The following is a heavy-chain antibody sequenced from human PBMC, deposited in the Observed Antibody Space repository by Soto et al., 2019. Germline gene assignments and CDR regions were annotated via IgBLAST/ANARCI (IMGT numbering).Heavy chain of an antibody. D-gene: IGHD3-10*01. V-gene: IGHV1-69*08. CDR2: IIPRTDIA. CDR3: VRDYYYGSGSSMGILGS. Sequence: QVQLLQSGPEVKKPGSSVKVSCKASRDTFNTYTITWVRQAPGQGLEWMGRIIPRTDIANYAQKFQERVSITAYRSTSTAYMALSSLRFDDTAVYYCVRDYYYGSGSSMGILGSWGQGTLVTVSS. CDR1: RDTFNTYT. J-gene: IGHJ4*02.